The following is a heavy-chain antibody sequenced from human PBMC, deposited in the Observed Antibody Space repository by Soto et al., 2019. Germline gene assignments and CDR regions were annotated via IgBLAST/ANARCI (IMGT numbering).Heavy chain of an antibody. D-gene: IGHD2-15*01. CDR2: ISSSSSPI. Sequence: GGSLRLSCAASGFSFSSYTMNWVRQAPGKGLEWVSYISSSSSPIYYADSVKGRFTISRDNAKNTLYLQMNSLRAEDTAVYYCAKPHVVVYTYYFDYWGQGTLVTVS. J-gene: IGHJ4*02. CDR3: AKPHVVVYTYYFDY. V-gene: IGHV3-48*01. CDR1: GFSFSSYT.